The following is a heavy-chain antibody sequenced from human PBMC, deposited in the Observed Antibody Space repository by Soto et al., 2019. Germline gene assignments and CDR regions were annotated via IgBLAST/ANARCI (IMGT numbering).Heavy chain of an antibody. CDR2: ITSTGYT. V-gene: IGHV3-23*01. CDR1: GFSFSNYA. D-gene: IGHD4-4*01. Sequence: LRLSCATSGFSFSNYAMSWVRQAPGKGLEWVAGITSTGYTYYVESLKGRFTISRDNSRNTVSLQMNSLRAEDTAVYYCAKDLIDYSISYFDYWGQGTLVTVSS. CDR3: AKDLIDYSISYFDY. J-gene: IGHJ4*02.